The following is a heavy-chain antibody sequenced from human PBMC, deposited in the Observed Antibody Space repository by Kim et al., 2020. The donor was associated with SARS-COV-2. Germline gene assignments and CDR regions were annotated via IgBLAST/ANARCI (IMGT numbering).Heavy chain of an antibody. CDR1: GGSFSSTNYY. CDR3: ARHKAGSVHDGFDI. D-gene: IGHD1-26*01. J-gene: IGHJ3*02. Sequence: SETLSLTCSVSGGSFSSTNYYWGWLRQPPGQGLEWIGSINYGGSTYYNPPLKSRVTISVDTSKKEFSLKLTSVTAAVTAVYFCARHKAGSVHDGFDIWGQGTMVTVSS. V-gene: IGHV4-39*01. CDR2: INYGGST.